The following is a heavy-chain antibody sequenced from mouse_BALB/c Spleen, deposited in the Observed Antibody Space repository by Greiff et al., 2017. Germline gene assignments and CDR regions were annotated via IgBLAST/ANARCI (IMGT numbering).Heavy chain of an antibody. V-gene: IGHV14-4*02. J-gene: IGHJ2*01. CDR1: GFNIKDYY. CDR3: NALFITTRYFDY. CDR2: IDPENGDT. D-gene: IGHD1-2*01. Sequence: VQLQQSGTELVRSGASVKLSCTASGFNIKDYYMHWVKQRPEQGLEWIGWIDPENGDTEYAPKFQGKATMTADTSSNTAYLQLSSLTSEDTAVYYCNALFITTRYFDYWGQGTTLTVSS.